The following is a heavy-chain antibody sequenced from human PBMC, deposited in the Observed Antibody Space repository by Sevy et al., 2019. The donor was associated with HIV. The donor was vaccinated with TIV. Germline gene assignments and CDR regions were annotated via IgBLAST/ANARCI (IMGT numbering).Heavy chain of an antibody. D-gene: IGHD6-19*01. CDR1: GFMFDDYT. J-gene: IGHJ6*02. CDR2: INWNSDNI. V-gene: IGHV3-9*01. Sequence: GGSLRLSCAASGFMFDDYTMYWVRQAPGKGLEWVASINWNSDNIGYADSVKGRFTISRSNARSSLYLQMNTLRAEDTALYYCVKANERGVALAGTDGMDVWGQGTTVTVSS. CDR3: VKANERGVALAGTDGMDV.